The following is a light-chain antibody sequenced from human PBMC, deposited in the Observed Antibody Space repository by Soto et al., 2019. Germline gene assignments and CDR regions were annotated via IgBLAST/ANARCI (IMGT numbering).Light chain of an antibody. CDR3: QQRSNWPRMYT. V-gene: IGKV3-11*01. CDR1: QSISTN. Sequence: EIVLTQSPATLSLFPGERATLSCRASQSISTNLSWYQQKPGQAPRLLIYVASNRATGIPARISGSGSGTDFTLTISSLEPEDFAVYYCQQRSNWPRMYTFGQGTKLEIK. J-gene: IGKJ2*01. CDR2: VAS.